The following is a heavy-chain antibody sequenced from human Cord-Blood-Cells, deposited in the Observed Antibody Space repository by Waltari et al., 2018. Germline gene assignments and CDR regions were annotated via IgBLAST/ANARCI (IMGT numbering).Heavy chain of an antibody. D-gene: IGHD1-26*01. V-gene: IGHV1-2*02. CDR3: ARVSLGATYKYYFDY. Sequence: QVQLVQSGAEVKKPGASVKVSCKASGYTFTGYYMHWVRHAPGQGLEWMGWINPNSGGTNYAQKFQGRVTMTRDTSISTAYMELSRLRSDDTAVYYCARVSLGATYKYYFDYWGQGTLVTVSS. CDR2: INPNSGGT. CDR1: GYTFTGYY. J-gene: IGHJ4*02.